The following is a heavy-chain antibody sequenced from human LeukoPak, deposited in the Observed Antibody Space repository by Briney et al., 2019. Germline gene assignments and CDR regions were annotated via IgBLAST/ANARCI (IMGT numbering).Heavy chain of an antibody. V-gene: IGHV4-34*01. Sequence: SETLSLTCAVYGGSFSGYYWSWIRQPPGKGLEWIGEINHSGSTNYNPSLKSRVTISVDTSKNQFSLRLSSVTAADTAVYYCARVLEGSSGQHWYFDLWGRGTLVTFSS. CDR1: GGSFSGYY. CDR3: ARVLEGSSGQHWYFDL. CDR2: INHSGST. D-gene: IGHD6-19*01. J-gene: IGHJ2*01.